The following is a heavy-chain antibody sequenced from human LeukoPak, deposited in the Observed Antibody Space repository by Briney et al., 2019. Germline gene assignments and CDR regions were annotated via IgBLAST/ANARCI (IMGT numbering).Heavy chain of an antibody. CDR3: ARGVEMATIGDAFDI. CDR2: ISSSSSYI. D-gene: IGHD5-24*01. J-gene: IGHJ3*02. Sequence: GGSLRLSCAASGFTFSSYSMNWVRQAPGKGLEWVSSISSSSSYIYYADSVKGRFTISRDNAKNSLYLQTNSLRAEDTAVYYCARGVEMATIGDAFDIWGQGTMVTVSS. CDR1: GFTFSSYS. V-gene: IGHV3-21*01.